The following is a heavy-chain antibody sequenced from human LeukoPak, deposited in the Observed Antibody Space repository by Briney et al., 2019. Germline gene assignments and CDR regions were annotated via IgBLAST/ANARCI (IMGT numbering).Heavy chain of an antibody. CDR2: MNPDSGNT. CDR3: AREGYYYGSGSYPYGY. J-gene: IGHJ4*02. D-gene: IGHD3-10*01. Sequence: ASVKVSCKASGYTFTSSDINWVRQATGQGLEWMGWMNPDSGNTGYAQKFQGRVTMTRNTSISTAYMELSRLRSEDTAVYYCAREGYYYGSGSYPYGYWGQGTLVTVSS. CDR1: GYTFTSSD. V-gene: IGHV1-8*01.